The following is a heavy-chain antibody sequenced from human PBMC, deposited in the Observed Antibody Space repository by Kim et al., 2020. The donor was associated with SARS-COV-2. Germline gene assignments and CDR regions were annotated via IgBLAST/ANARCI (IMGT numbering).Heavy chain of an antibody. V-gene: IGHV3-53*01. Sequence: YHADARKGRFTIARDNSKNTLYLQMNNLRAEDTAVYYCERDYYDSSGSGYWGQGTLVTVSS. CDR3: ERDYYDSSGSGY. J-gene: IGHJ4*02. D-gene: IGHD3-22*01.